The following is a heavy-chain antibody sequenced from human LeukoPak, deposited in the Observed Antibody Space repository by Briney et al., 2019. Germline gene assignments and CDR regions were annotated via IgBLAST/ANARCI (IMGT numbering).Heavy chain of an antibody. CDR1: GFTFSSYT. CDR3: AKDGGLWVSAHWGDS. CDR2: ITTSDGNT. V-gene: IGHV3-23*01. Sequence: GGSLRLSCAASGFTFSSYTMSWVRQAPGKGLEWVSTITTSDGNTYYADSVKGRFTVSRDNSKNTLFLQMNRLRAEDTAVYYCAKDGGLWVSAHWGDSWGRGTLVTVSS. D-gene: IGHD7-27*01. J-gene: IGHJ4*02.